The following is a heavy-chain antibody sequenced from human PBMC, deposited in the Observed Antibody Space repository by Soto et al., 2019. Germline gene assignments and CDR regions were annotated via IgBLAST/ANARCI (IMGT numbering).Heavy chain of an antibody. D-gene: IGHD5-12*01. CDR2: INPDNGNT. Sequence: ASVKVSCKASGYTFTRSGISWVRQAPGQGLEWLGWINPDNGNTNYAQHLQGRVSLTTDTSTSTAYMDLRSLRSDDTAVYYCVRDSPIGSTFSGYDGIDYWGQGTLVTVSS. V-gene: IGHV1-18*01. CDR1: GYTFTRSG. J-gene: IGHJ4*02. CDR3: VRDSPIGSTFSGYDGIDY.